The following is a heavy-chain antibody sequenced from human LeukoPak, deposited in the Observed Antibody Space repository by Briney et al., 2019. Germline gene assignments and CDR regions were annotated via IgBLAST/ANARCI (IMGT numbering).Heavy chain of an antibody. D-gene: IGHD3-16*02. V-gene: IGHV1-2*04. J-gene: IGHJ4*02. Sequence: GASVKVSCKASGYTFTGYYMHWVRQAPGQGLEWMGWINPNSGGTNYAQKFQGWVTMTRDTSISTAYMELSRLRSDDTAVYYCARDSFRLYWGSYRPTDRSGDERNEPFDYWGQGTLVTVSS. CDR1: GYTFTGYY. CDR3: ARDSFRLYWGSYRPTDRSGDERNEPFDY. CDR2: INPNSGGT.